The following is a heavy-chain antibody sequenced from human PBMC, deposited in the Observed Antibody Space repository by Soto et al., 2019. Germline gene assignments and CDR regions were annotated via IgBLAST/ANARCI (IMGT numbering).Heavy chain of an antibody. CDR2: IYYSGST. V-gene: IGHV4-59*08. D-gene: IGHD3-3*01. CDR3: ARGTTYYDFWSGSNWFDP. J-gene: IGHJ5*02. CDR1: GGSISSYY. Sequence: PSETLSLTCTVSGGSISSYYWSWIRQPPGKGLEWIGYIYYSGSTNYNPSLKSRVTISVDTSKNQFSLKLSSVTAADTAVYYCARGTTYYDFWSGSNWFDPWGQGTLVTVSS.